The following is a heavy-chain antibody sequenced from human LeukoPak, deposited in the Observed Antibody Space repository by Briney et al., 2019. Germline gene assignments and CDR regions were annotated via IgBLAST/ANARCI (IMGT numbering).Heavy chain of an antibody. Sequence: GGSLRLSCIASGFNFNDYAMHWVRQVPGRGLEWVSSISWGSDSIGYVDSVKGRFTISRDNAKNSLYLEMNSLSGEDTAVYYCAREGAGGNDYWGQGTLVTVSS. CDR3: AREGAGGNDY. CDR1: GFNFNDYA. CDR2: ISWGSDSI. V-gene: IGHV3-9*01. D-gene: IGHD4-23*01. J-gene: IGHJ4*02.